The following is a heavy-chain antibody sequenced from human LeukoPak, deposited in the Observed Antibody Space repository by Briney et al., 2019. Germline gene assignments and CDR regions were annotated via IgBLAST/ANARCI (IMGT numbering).Heavy chain of an antibody. Sequence: LETLSLTCTVSGGSNYWSWIRQPPGKGLEWIAYIHYTGSPNYNPSLKSRVTISIDTSKNQFSLNLNSATAADTAVYYCARHSNWNGGVDWFDPWGQGTQVTVSS. J-gene: IGHJ5*02. D-gene: IGHD1-20*01. CDR3: ARHSNWNGGVDWFDP. V-gene: IGHV4-59*08. CDR2: IHYTGSP. CDR1: GGSNY.